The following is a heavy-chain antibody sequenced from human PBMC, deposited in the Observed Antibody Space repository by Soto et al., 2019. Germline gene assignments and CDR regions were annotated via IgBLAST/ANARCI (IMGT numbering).Heavy chain of an antibody. CDR1: RLTFSNYG. J-gene: IGHJ4*01. D-gene: IGHD2-15*01. CDR3: AREAGCSGTNCNVYFDY. V-gene: IGHV3-30*03. CDR2: ISYESIST. Sequence: GGSLRLSCVASRLTFSNYGMHWVRQAPGKGLEWVAVISYESISTVYRDSVRGRFTISRDNSRNTLYLHMNSLTPEDTAVYYCAREAGCSGTNCNVYFDYWGLGTLVTVSS.